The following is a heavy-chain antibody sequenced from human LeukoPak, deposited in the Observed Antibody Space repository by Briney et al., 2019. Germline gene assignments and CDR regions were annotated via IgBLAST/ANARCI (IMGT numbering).Heavy chain of an antibody. CDR2: INHGGST. V-gene: IGHV4-34*01. Sequence: SETLSLTCAVYGGSFSGYYWSWIRQPPGKGLEWIGEINHGGSTNYNPSLKSRVTISVDTSKNQFSLKLSSVTAADTAVYYCARAEGYSSGLYDYWGQGTLVTVSS. CDR1: GGSFSGYY. J-gene: IGHJ4*02. CDR3: ARAEGYSSGLYDY. D-gene: IGHD6-19*01.